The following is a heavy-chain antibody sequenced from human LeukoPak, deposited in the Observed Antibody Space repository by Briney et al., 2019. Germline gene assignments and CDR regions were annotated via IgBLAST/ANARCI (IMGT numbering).Heavy chain of an antibody. D-gene: IGHD4-17*01. CDR3: AKDYGDLDYYYYGMDV. V-gene: IGHV3-30*18. Sequence: GGSLRLSCAASGFTFSSYGMHWVRQAPGKGLEWVAVISYDGSNKYYADSVKGRFTISRDNSKNTLYLQMNSLRAEGTAVYYCAKDYGDLDYYYYGMDVWGQGTTVTVSS. J-gene: IGHJ6*02. CDR2: ISYDGSNK. CDR1: GFTFSSYG.